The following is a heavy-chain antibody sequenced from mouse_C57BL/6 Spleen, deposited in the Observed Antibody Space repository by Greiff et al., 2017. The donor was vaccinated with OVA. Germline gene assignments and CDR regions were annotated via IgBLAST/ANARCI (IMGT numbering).Heavy chain of an antibody. V-gene: IGHV5-15*01. D-gene: IGHD1-1*01. CDR3: ARDYGSSYEGYFDV. CDR1: GFTFSDYG. Sequence: EVKLMESGGGLVQPGGSLKLSCAASGFTFSDYGMAWVRQAPRKGPEWVAFISSLAYSIYYADTVTGRFTITRENAKNNLYLEMSSLRSEDTAMYYCARDYGSSYEGYFDVWGTGTTVTVSS. CDR2: ISSLAYSI. J-gene: IGHJ1*03.